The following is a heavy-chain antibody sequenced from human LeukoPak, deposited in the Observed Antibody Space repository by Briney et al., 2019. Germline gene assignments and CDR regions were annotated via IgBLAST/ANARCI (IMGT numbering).Heavy chain of an antibody. Sequence: GESLKISCQGSGYSFTNYWISWLRQMPGKGLEWMGRIDPSDSYTNYSPSFQGHVTISVDKSISTAYLQWTSLKASDIAMYYCARRSGFHDYWGQGTLVTVSS. J-gene: IGHJ4*02. CDR2: IDPSDSYT. D-gene: IGHD6-19*01. CDR3: ARRSGFHDY. CDR1: GYSFTNYW. V-gene: IGHV5-10-1*01.